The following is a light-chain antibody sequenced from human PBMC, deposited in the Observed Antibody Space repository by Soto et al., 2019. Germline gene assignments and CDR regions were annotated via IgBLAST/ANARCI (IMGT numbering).Light chain of an antibody. Sequence: DIQMTQSPSTLYASVGDRVTFACRASQNIVDWLAWYQQKPGKAPKLLIYKASNLESGVPSRFGGSGSGSEFTLTISNLQADDFATYYCQQYKDSPWTFGQGTKVDIK. CDR3: QQYKDSPWT. CDR2: KAS. J-gene: IGKJ1*01. V-gene: IGKV1-5*03. CDR1: QNIVDW.